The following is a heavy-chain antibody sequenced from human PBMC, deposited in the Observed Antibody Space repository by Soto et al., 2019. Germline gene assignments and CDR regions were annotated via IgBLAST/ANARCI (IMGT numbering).Heavy chain of an antibody. J-gene: IGHJ6*02. CDR3: ARDVAYGGHSALGVYYGMDI. D-gene: IGHD2-21*02. CDR2: INPSGGST. V-gene: IGHV1-46*01. Sequence: ASVKVSCKASGYTFTSYYMHWVRQAPGQGLEWMGIINPSGGSTSYAQNFQGRVTMTRDTSTSTVYMELSSLGSEDTAVYYCARDVAYGGHSALGVYYGMDIWGQGTTVTVSS. CDR1: GYTFTSYY.